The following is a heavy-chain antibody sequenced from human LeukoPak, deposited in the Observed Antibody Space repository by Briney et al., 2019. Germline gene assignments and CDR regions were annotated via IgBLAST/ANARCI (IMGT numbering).Heavy chain of an antibody. CDR3: ARANMVRGAYFDY. J-gene: IGHJ4*02. V-gene: IGHV1-69*02. CDR1: GGTCSSYT. D-gene: IGHD3-10*01. Sequence: ASVKVSCKASGGTCSSYTISWVRQAPGQGLEWMGRIIPILGIANYAQKFQGRVTITADKSTNTAYMELSSLRSEDTAVYYCARANMVRGAYFDYWGQGTLVTVSS. CDR2: IIPILGIA.